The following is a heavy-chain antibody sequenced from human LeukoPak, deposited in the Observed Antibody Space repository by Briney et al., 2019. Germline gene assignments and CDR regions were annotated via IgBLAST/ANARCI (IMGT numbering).Heavy chain of an antibody. V-gene: IGHV4-38-2*01. Sequence: PSETLSLICAVSRYSISSGYYWGWIRQPPGKGLEWIGIIYHSGITYYNPSLKSRVTISGDTSKNQFSLKLSSVTAADTTVYYCATSIAAAGSGGFDNWGEGTLVTVSS. J-gene: IGHJ4*02. CDR3: ATSIAAAGSGGFDN. D-gene: IGHD6-13*01. CDR1: RYSISSGYY. CDR2: IYHSGIT.